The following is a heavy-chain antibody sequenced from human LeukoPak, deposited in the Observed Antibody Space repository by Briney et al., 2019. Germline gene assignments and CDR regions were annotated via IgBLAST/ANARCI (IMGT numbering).Heavy chain of an antibody. CDR3: ARAREGYPGELPRPYFDY. V-gene: IGHV3-7*01. CDR2: IKQDGSEK. Sequence: PGGSLRLSCAASGFTFSSYWMSWVRQAPGKGLEWVANIKQDGSEKYYVDSVKGRFTISRDNAKNSLYLQMNSLRAEDTAVYYCARAREGYPGELPRPYFDYWGQGTLVTVSS. CDR1: GFTFSSYW. J-gene: IGHJ4*02. D-gene: IGHD6-13*01.